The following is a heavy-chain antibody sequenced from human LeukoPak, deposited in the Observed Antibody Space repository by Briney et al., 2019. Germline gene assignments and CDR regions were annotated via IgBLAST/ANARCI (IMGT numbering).Heavy chain of an antibody. CDR1: GFTFSAYA. CDR3: ARGRWFDP. Sequence: GGSLRLSCAASGFTFSAYAMTWVRQAPGKGLEWVSAISGSGHSTYYTDSVRGRFTISRDNSKNTLYLQMNSLRAEDTAVYYCARGRWFDPWGQGTLVTVSS. J-gene: IGHJ5*02. CDR2: ISGSGHST. V-gene: IGHV3-23*01.